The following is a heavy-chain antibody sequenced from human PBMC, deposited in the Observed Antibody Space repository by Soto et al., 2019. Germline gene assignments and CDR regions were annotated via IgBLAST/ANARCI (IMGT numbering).Heavy chain of an antibody. Sequence: ASVKVSCKASGYSFTGYYIHWVRQARGHGLEWMGWINPHSDGTNYAQKFQGRVTMTRDTSISTAYMELKSLRSDDTAVYYCARVWRESSSSWYTHLGYWGQGTLVTVSS. D-gene: IGHD6-13*01. CDR2: INPHSDGT. CDR3: ARVWRESSSSWYTHLGY. J-gene: IGHJ4*02. CDR1: GYSFTGYY. V-gene: IGHV1-2*02.